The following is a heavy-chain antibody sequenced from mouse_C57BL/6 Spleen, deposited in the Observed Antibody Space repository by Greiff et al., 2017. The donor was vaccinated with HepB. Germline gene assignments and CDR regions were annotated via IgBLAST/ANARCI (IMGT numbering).Heavy chain of an antibody. CDR3: ARGYSVYYAMDY. D-gene: IGHD2-3*01. V-gene: IGHV5-4*03. CDR1: GFTFSSYA. Sequence: EVMLVESGGGLVKPGGSLKLSCAASGFTFSSYAMSWVRQTPEKRLEWVATISDGGSYTYYPDNVKGRFTISRDNAKNNLYLQMSHLNSEDTAMYYCARGYSVYYAMDYWGQGTSVTVSS. CDR2: ISDGGSYT. J-gene: IGHJ4*01.